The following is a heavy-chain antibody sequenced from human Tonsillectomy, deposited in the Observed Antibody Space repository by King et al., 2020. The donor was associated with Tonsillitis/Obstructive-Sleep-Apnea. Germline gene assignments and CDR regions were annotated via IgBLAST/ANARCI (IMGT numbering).Heavy chain of an antibody. J-gene: IGHJ6*03. CDR2: IIPIFGTA. CDR3: ARRVATIDYYYYHYMDV. D-gene: IGHD5-12*01. V-gene: IGHV1-69*01. Sequence: VQLVEPGAEVKKPGSSVTLSCKASGGTFSSYDISWVRQAPGQGLEWMGGIIPIFGTANYAQKFQGRVTITADESTSTAYMELSSLRSEDTAVYYCARRVATIDYYYYHYMDVWGKGTTVTVSS. CDR1: GGTFSSYD.